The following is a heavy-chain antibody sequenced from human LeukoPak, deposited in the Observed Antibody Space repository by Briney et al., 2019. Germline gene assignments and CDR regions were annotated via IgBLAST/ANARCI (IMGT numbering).Heavy chain of an antibody. J-gene: IGHJ4*02. Sequence: ASVKVSCKPSGYTFTGYYLHWVRQAPGQGLEWMGWINTNTANPTYAQGFTGRFVFSLDTSVNTAYLQISSLKAEDTAVYYCARALPGCDRTNCYGLDYWGQGTLVTVSS. CDR2: INTNTANP. CDR3: ARALPGCDRTNCYGLDY. V-gene: IGHV7-4-1*02. CDR1: GYTFTGYY. D-gene: IGHD2-2*01.